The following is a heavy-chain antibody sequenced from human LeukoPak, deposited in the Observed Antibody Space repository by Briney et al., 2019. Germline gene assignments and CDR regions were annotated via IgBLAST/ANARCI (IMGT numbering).Heavy chain of an antibody. CDR1: GFTFSSYW. J-gene: IGHJ4*02. V-gene: IGHV3-15*01. CDR3: TASVDTAMITFDY. D-gene: IGHD5-18*01. CDR2: IKSIADGGTI. Sequence: GGSLRLSCAASGFTFSSYWMSWVRQAPGKGLEWVGRIKSIADGGTIDYAAPVKGRFTISRNDSKNTLYLQMNSLKTEDTAVYYCTASVDTAMITFDYWGRGTLVTVSS.